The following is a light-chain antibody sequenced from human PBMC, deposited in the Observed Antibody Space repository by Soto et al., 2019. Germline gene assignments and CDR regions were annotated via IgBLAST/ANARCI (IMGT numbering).Light chain of an antibody. Sequence: DIQMTQSPSSLSASVGDRVTITCRASQGIRNALGWYQQKPGKAPKRLIYAASSLQSGVPSRFSGSGSGTEFTLTISILQPEDFATYYCLQHNSYPWTFGQGTKVEIK. CDR3: LQHNSYPWT. V-gene: IGKV1-17*01. CDR1: QGIRNA. J-gene: IGKJ1*01. CDR2: AAS.